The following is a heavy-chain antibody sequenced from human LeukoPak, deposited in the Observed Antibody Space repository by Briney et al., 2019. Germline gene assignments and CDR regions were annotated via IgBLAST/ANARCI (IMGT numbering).Heavy chain of an antibody. D-gene: IGHD1-1*01. CDR3: ARALTTLTYEGY. V-gene: IGHV3-21*01. Sequence: GGSLRLSCAASGFMFSYYGMHWIRQAPGKGLEWVSSISGSNSYISYADSVKGRFTVSRDNAKDSLYLQMNSLRAEDTAVYYCARALTTLTYEGYWGQGTLVTVSS. CDR1: GFMFSYYG. J-gene: IGHJ4*02. CDR2: ISGSNSYI.